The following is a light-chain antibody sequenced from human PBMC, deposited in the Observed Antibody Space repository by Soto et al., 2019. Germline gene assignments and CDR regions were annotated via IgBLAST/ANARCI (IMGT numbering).Light chain of an antibody. J-gene: IGKJ5*01. Sequence: DIQLIQSASLLAASIGDRVSITCRASHDISTFLAWYQQKPGKAPKLLIYEASTLQSGVPSRFSGSGSGTEFTLTISGLLPEDFAAYHCQQLYTLPFTFGQGTRLEIK. CDR1: HDISTF. CDR2: EAS. V-gene: IGKV1-9*01. CDR3: QQLYTLPFT.